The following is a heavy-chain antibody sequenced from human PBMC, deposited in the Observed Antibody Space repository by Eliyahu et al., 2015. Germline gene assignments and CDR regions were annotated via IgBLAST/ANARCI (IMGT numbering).Heavy chain of an antibody. CDR1: GGTFSSYA. CDR3: ARDLIAAAGTNYYYGMDV. J-gene: IGHJ6*02. Sequence: EVKKPGSSVKVSCKASGGTFSSYAISWVRQAPGQGLEWMGRIIPXLGIANYAQKFQGRVTITADKSTSTAYMELSSLRSEGTAVYYCARDLIAAAGTNYYYGMDVWGQGTTVTVSS. V-gene: IGHV1-69*04. CDR2: IIPXLGIA. D-gene: IGHD6-13*01.